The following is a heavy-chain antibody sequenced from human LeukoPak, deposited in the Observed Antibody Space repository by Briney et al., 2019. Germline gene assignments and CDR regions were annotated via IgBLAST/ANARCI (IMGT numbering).Heavy chain of an antibody. CDR2: ISGSGGST. D-gene: IGHD1-26*01. CDR3: AKDIASVGMGYFDY. CDR1: GFTFSYYA. Sequence: PGGSLRLSCAVSGFTFSYYAMSWVRQAPGKGLEWVSTISGSGGSTYYADSVKGRFSISRDNSRNTLYLQMNTLRADDTAAYYCAKDIASVGMGYFDYWGQGTLVTVSS. V-gene: IGHV3-23*01. J-gene: IGHJ4*02.